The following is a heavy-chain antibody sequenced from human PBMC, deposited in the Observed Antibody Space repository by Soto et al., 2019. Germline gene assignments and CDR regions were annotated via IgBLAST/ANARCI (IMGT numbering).Heavy chain of an antibody. V-gene: IGHV1-69*12. J-gene: IGHJ4*02. D-gene: IGHD2-8*02. CDR2: IIPIFGTA. Sequence: QVQLVQSGAEVKKPGSSVKVSCKASGGTFSSYAISWVRQAPGQGLEWMGGIIPIFGTANYAQKFQGRVTITADESTSTASMELSSLRPVCPAVYISVRSGGLCSCWGQGTLVTVSS. CDR1: GGTFSSYA. CDR3: VRSGGLCSC.